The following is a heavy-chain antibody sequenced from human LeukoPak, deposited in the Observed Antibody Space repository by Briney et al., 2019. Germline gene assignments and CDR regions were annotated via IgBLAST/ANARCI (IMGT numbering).Heavy chain of an antibody. D-gene: IGHD6-19*01. CDR2: IYTSGST. J-gene: IGHJ4*02. CDR3: ARALAEAGTGYFDY. V-gene: IGHV4-61*02. Sequence: PSETLSLTCTVSGDSVSSGGYYWSWLRQPAGKGLQWIGRIYTSGSTNYHPSLKSRVAISVDTSKNQFSLKLSSVTAADTAVYYCARALAEAGTGYFDYWGQGTLVTVSS. CDR1: GDSVSSGGYY.